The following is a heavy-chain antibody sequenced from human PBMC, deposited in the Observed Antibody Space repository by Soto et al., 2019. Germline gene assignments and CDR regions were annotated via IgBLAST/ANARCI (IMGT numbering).Heavy chain of an antibody. CDR3: ARDREMATIEPYFDH. V-gene: IGHV3-30*09. D-gene: IGHD5-12*01. J-gene: IGHJ4*02. CDR1: GFTFSSYA. CDR2: IAYDGTNK. Sequence: GGSLRLSCAASGFTFSSYAMHWVRQAPGKGLEWVAVIAYDGTNKYNADSVKGRFAISRDNSKSTLYLQMNSLRAEDTAVYYCARDREMATIEPYFDHWGQGALVTVSS.